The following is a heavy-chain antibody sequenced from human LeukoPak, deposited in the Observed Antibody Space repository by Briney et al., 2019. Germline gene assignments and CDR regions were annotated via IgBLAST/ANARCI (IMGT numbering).Heavy chain of an antibody. V-gene: IGHV4-34*01. J-gene: IGHJ5*02. D-gene: IGHD3-16*02. Sequence: SETLSLTCAVYGGSFSCYYWSWIRQPPGKGLEWIGEINHSGSTNYNPSLKSRVTISVDTSKNQFSLKLSSVTAADTAVYYCARVPLFYDYVWGSYRDNWFDPRGQGALVTVSS. CDR2: INHSGST. CDR3: ARVPLFYDYVWGSYRDNWFDP. CDR1: GGSFSCYY.